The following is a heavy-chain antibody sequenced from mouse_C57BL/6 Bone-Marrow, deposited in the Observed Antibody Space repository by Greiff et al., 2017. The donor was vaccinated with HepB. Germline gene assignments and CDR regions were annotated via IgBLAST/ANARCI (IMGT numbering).Heavy chain of an antibody. CDR1: GYTFTDYN. Sequence: EVQLQQSGPELVKPGASVKIPCKASGYTFTDYNMDWVKQSHGKSLEWIGDINPNNGGTIYNQKFKGKATLTVDKSSSTAYMELRSLTSEDTAVYYCARFDDGYYAMDYWGQGTSVTVSS. V-gene: IGHV1-18*01. CDR2: INPNNGGT. J-gene: IGHJ4*01. CDR3: ARFDDGYYAMDY. D-gene: IGHD2-3*01.